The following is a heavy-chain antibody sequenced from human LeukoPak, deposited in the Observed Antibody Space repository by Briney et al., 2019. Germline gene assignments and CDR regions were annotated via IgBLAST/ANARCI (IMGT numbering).Heavy chain of an antibody. D-gene: IGHD6-19*01. CDR2: ITWDGGST. CDR1: GFTFGEYG. CDR3: AKDIHIGHGSGWPES. J-gene: IGHJ5*02. V-gene: IGHV3-43D*03. Sequence: GGSLRLSCVGSGFTFGEYGMHWVRQVPGKGLEWVSHITWDGGSTYYAGSVKGRFTISRDNSKNSLYLQMNSLGAEDTTLYYCAKDIHIGHGSGWPESWGQGTLVTVSS.